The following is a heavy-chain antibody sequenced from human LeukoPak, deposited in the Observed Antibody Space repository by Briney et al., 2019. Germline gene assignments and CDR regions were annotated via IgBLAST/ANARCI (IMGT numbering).Heavy chain of an antibody. V-gene: IGHV4-59*01. CDR2: IYYSGST. J-gene: IGHJ4*02. CDR3: ARGIRVDSSGYYFDY. Sequence: WETLSLTCTVSGGSISSYYLSWIRQPPGKGLEWFGYIYYSGSTNYNPSLKSRVTISVDTSKNQFSLKLSSVTAADMAVDYCARGIRVDSSGYYFDYWGQGTLVTVSS. D-gene: IGHD3-22*01. CDR1: GGSISSYY.